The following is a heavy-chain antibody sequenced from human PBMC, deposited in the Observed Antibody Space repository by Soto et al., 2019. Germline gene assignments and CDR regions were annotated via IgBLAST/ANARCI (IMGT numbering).Heavy chain of an antibody. J-gene: IGHJ5*02. V-gene: IGHV4-39*01. CDR2: VYYNENT. Sequence: QLQLQESGPGLVKPSETLSLTCSVSGGSISSFTYYWGWIRQPPGKGLEWIGTVYYNENTYYNPSLKGGVTITVDTAKNQFSLNLRSVTAADTAMYYCARRERYYGSPGWFDPWGQGTLVTVSS. CDR1: GGSISSFTYY. CDR3: ARRERYYGSPGWFDP. D-gene: IGHD3-10*01.